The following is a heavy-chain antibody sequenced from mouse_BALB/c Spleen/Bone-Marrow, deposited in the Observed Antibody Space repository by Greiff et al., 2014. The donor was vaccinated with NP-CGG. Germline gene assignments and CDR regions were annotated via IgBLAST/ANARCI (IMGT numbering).Heavy chain of an antibody. CDR1: GYSFTTYW. CDR2: IHPSDSET. Sequence: QVQLQQSGTEVVRPGASAKLSCKAFGYSFTTYWMNWVKQRPGQGLEWIGMIHPSDSETRLNQKFKVKATLTVDKSSSTAYMQLNSPTSEDSAVYYCAREKVYYGISWFAYWGQGTLVTVPA. V-gene: IGHV1-74*01. CDR3: AREKVYYGISWFAY. D-gene: IGHD2-1*01. J-gene: IGHJ3*01.